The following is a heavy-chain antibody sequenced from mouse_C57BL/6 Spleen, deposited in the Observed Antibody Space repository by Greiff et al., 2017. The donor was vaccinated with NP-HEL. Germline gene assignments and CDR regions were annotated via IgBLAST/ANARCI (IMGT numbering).Heavy chain of an antibody. CDR2: INPNNGGT. V-gene: IGHV1-26*01. Sequence: EVQLQQSGPELVKPGASVKISCKASGYTFTDYYMNWVKQSHGKSLEWIGDINPNNGGTSYNQKFKGKATLTVDKSSSTAYMELRSLTSEDSAVYYCARHRAYWGQGTLVTVSA. D-gene: IGHD3-1*01. CDR1: GYTFTDYY. J-gene: IGHJ3*01. CDR3: ARHRAY.